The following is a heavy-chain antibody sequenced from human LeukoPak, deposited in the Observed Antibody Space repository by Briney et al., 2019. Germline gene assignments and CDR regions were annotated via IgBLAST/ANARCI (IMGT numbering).Heavy chain of an antibody. Sequence: SETLSLTCTVSGGSISSGSYYWSWIRQPAGKGLEWIGRIYTSGSTHYNPSLKSRVTISVDTSKSQFSLKLSSVTAADTAVYYCARGTSTEYAFDIWGQGTMVTVSS. J-gene: IGHJ3*02. CDR1: GGSISSGSYY. CDR3: ARGTSTEYAFDI. CDR2: IYTSGST. V-gene: IGHV4-61*02. D-gene: IGHD1-1*01.